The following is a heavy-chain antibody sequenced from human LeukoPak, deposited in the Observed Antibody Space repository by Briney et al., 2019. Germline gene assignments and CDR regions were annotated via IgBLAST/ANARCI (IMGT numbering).Heavy chain of an antibody. CDR3: ARDQVLWFGRPFDY. D-gene: IGHD3-10*01. CDR1: AFTFSTYS. J-gene: IGHJ4*02. V-gene: IGHV3-48*02. CDR2: ISSGSSTI. Sequence: PGGSLRLSCAASAFTFSTYSMNWVRQAPGKGLEWVSYISSGSSTIYYADSVKGRFTISRDNAKNSLYLQMNSLRDEDTAVYYCARDQVLWFGRPFDYWGQGTLVTVSS.